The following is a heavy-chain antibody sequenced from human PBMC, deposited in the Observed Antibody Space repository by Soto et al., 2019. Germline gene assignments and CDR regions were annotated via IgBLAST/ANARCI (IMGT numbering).Heavy chain of an antibody. J-gene: IGHJ4*02. CDR3: ATHQRDIVVVVAATLDY. V-gene: IGHV3-23*01. CDR2: ISGSGGST. Sequence: EVQLLESGGGLVQPGGSLRLSCAASGFTFSSYAMSWVRQAPGKGLEWVSAISGSGGSTYYADSVKGRFTISRDNSKNTLYLQMNNLRADDTAVYYCATHQRDIVVVVAATLDYWGQGTLVTVSS. CDR1: GFTFSSYA. D-gene: IGHD2-15*01.